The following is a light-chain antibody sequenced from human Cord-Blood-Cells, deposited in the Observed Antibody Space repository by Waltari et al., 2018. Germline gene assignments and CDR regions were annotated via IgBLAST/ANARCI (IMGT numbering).Light chain of an antibody. CDR1: QDISNY. V-gene: IGKV1-33*01. J-gene: IGKJ4*01. CDR2: DAS. Sequence: DIQMTQSPSSLSASVGDRVTITCQASQDISNYLNWYQQKPGKAPTLLIYDASNLETGVPSRFSGSGSGTDFTFTSSSLQPEDIATYYCQQYDNPLNFGGGTKVEIK. CDR3: QQYDNPLN.